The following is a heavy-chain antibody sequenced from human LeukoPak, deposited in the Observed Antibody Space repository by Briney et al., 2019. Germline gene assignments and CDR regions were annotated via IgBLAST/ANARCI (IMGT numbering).Heavy chain of an antibody. J-gene: IGHJ6*02. D-gene: IGHD3-22*01. CDR1: GGTFSNYA. CDR3: ATNVVVDYYYGMYV. Sequence: SVKVSCKASGGTFSNYAINWVRQAPGQGLEWMGRIVPILGIANYAQKFQGRVTITADKSTSTAYMELSSLRSEDTAVYYCATNVVVDYYYGMYVWGQGTTVTVSS. CDR2: IVPILGIA. V-gene: IGHV1-69*04.